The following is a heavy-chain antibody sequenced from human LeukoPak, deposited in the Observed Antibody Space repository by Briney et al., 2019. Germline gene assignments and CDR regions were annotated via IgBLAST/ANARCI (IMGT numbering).Heavy chain of an antibody. V-gene: IGHV3-49*04. D-gene: IGHD3-9*01. CDR1: GFTFGDYA. CDR3: ARDGVLRYFDSYYYYIDV. J-gene: IGHJ6*03. CDR2: IRSKAYGGTT. Sequence: GGSLRLSCTASGFTFGDYAMSWVRQAPGKGLERVGFIRSKAYGGTTEYAASVKGRSTISRDDSKSIAYLQMNSLKTEDTAVYYCARDGVLRYFDSYYYYIDVWGKGTTVTISS.